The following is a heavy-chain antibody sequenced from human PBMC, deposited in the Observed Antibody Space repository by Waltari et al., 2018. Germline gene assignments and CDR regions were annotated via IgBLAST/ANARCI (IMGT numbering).Heavy chain of an antibody. CDR2: IYPGYFDT. Sequence: EVQLVQSVAEVKKPGESLRISCQGSGYIFTHYWIGWVRQMPGKGLEWMGVIYPGYFDTRYSPSFQGQVTIAADKSINTAYLQWSSLKASDTAMYYCARLPYYYGSGSYYSDYGMDVWGQGTTVTVSS. J-gene: IGHJ6*02. V-gene: IGHV5-51*01. CDR3: ARLPYYYGSGSYYSDYGMDV. D-gene: IGHD3-10*01. CDR1: GYIFTHYW.